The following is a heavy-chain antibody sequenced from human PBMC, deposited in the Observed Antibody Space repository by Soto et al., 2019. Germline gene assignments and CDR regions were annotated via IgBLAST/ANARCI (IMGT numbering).Heavy chain of an antibody. CDR1: GYTFSNYG. CDR2: ISLYSDGT. V-gene: IGHV1-18*01. D-gene: IGHD2-2*01. CDR3: ARVVPGAEAWFGP. J-gene: IGHJ5*02. Sequence: GASVKVSCKTSGYTFSNYGITWVREAPGQPLEWLGWISLYSDGTNYAQKFQGRVSMTTDTSTTTAYMELRSLRSDDTAVYYCARVVPGAEAWFGPWGHGTLVTFSS.